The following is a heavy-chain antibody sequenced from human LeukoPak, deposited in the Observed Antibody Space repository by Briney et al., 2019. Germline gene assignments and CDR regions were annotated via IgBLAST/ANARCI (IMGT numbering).Heavy chain of an antibody. V-gene: IGHV4-4*07. CDR1: GDSMSSYY. CDR2: IHTSWTT. Sequence: SETLSLTCTVSGDSMSSYYWNFIRQPAGKGLEWIGRIHTSWTTYYNPSLKSRITMSVDTSRNQFSLRLSSVTAADTAVYYCARGDYYDGGGRNWFDPWGQGTLVTVSS. CDR3: ARGDYYDGGGRNWFDP. D-gene: IGHD3-16*01. J-gene: IGHJ5*02.